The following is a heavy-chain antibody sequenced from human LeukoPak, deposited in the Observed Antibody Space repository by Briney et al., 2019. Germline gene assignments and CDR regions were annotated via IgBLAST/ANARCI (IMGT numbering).Heavy chain of an antibody. CDR1: GFTFSSYS. D-gene: IGHD5-12*01. CDR3: ARRRYDSNRWGAFDI. V-gene: IGHV3-21*01. Sequence: GGSLRLSCAASGFTFSSYSMNWVRQAPGKGLEWVSSISSSSSYIYYADSVKGRFTISRDNAKNLLYLQMNSLRAEDTAVYYCARRRYDSNRWGAFDIWGQGTMVTVSS. CDR2: ISSSSSYI. J-gene: IGHJ3*02.